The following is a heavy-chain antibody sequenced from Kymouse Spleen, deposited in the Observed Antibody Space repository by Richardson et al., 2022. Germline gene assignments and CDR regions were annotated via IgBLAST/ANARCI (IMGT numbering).Heavy chain of an antibody. V-gene: IGHV4-39*01. CDR1: GGSISSSSYY. CDR3: ARDRVDEYSYGYYYYYYGMDV. J-gene: IGHJ6*02. D-gene: IGHD5-18,IGHD5-18*01. CDR2: IYYSGST. Sequence: QLQLQESGPGLVKPSETLSLTCTVSGGSISSSSYYWGWIRQPPGKGLEWIGSIYYSGSTYYNPSLKSRVTISVDTSKNQFSLKLSSVTAADTAVYYCARDRVDEYSYGYYYYYYGMDVWGQGTTVTVSS.